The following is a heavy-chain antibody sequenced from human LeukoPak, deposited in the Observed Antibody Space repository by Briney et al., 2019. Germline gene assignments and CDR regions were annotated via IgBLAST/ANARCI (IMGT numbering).Heavy chain of an antibody. CDR3: AKDWVAAAGFLDY. J-gene: IGHJ4*02. D-gene: IGHD6-13*01. V-gene: IGHV3-33*06. CDR2: IWYDRSNK. Sequence: GGSLRLPCEAPGFPFRSYGLHWVPPAPGKGTGWVAVIWYDRSNKYYADSVKGRFTISRDNSKNTLYLQMNSLRAEDTAVYYCAKDWVAAAGFLDYWGQGTLVTVSS. CDR1: GFPFRSYG.